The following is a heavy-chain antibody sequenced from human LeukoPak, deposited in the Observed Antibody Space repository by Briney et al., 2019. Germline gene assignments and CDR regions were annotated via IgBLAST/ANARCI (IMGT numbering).Heavy chain of an antibody. D-gene: IGHD3/OR15-3a*01. Sequence: GGSLRLSCAASGFTFSDYFMSWTRQAPGKGLQWVSYISSDGSIIKYADSVKGRLTISRDNAKNSLYLQMKSLRAEDTAVYYCARGSFGPGRPVYWGQGTLVTVSS. V-gene: IGHV3-11*01. J-gene: IGHJ4*02. CDR3: ARGSFGPGRPVY. CDR2: ISSDGSII. CDR1: GFTFSDYF.